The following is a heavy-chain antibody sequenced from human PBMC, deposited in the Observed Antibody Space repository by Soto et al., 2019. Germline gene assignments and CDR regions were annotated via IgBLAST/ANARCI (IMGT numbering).Heavy chain of an antibody. CDR1: GGSISSSSYY. D-gene: IGHD3-10*01. V-gene: IGHV4-39*01. Sequence: SETLSLTCTVSGGSISSSSYYWGWIRQPPGKGLEWIGSIYYSGSTYYNPSLKSRVTISVDTSKNQFSLKLSSVTAADTAVYYCARLKTGMVRGVIIPPYFDYWGQGTLVTVSS. J-gene: IGHJ4*02. CDR2: IYYSGST. CDR3: ARLKTGMVRGVIIPPYFDY.